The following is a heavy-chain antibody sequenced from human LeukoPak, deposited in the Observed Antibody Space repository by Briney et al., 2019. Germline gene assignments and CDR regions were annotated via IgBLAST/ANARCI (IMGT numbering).Heavy chain of an antibody. J-gene: IGHJ4*02. CDR3: ARGTLNYFDY. CDR1: GGSISSGGYC. V-gene: IGHV4-31*03. Sequence: PSETLSLTCTVSGGSISSGGYCWSWIRQHPGKGLEWIGYIYYSGSTYYNPSLKSRVTISVDTSKNQFSLKLSSVTAADTAVYYCARGTLNYFDYWGQGTLVTASS. CDR2: IYYSGST.